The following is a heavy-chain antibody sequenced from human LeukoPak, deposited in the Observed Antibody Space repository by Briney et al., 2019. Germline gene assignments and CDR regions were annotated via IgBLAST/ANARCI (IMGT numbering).Heavy chain of an antibody. D-gene: IGHD1-20*01. CDR2: FIPIFGTA. CDR3: ARDLGITGTYDNYCFDY. CDR1: GGTFSSYA. Sequence: SVKVSCKAYGGTFSSYAISWVRQSPGQGLQWMGRFIPIFGTANYAQKFQGRVSITTDESTSTAYMQLSCLRSEGTAVYYCARDLGITGTYDNYCFDYWGQGTLVTVSS. J-gene: IGHJ4*02. V-gene: IGHV1-69*05.